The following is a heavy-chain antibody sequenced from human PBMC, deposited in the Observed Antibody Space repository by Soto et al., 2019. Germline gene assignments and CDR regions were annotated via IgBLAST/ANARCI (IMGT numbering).Heavy chain of an antibody. V-gene: IGHV3-53*01. CDR3: ARSVLLWFGDLLPLGMDV. J-gene: IGHJ6*02. CDR2: IYSGGST. Sequence: EVQLVESGGGLIQPGGSLRLSCAASGFTVSSNYMSWVRQAPGKGLEWDSVIYSGGSTYYADSLKGRFTISRDNSKNTLYLQMNSLRAEDTAVYYCARSVLLWFGDLLPLGMDVWGQGTTVTVSS. CDR1: GFTVSSNY. D-gene: IGHD3-10*01.